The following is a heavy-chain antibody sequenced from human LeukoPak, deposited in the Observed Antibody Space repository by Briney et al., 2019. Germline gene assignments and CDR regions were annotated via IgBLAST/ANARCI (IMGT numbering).Heavy chain of an antibody. J-gene: IGHJ4*02. D-gene: IGHD3-22*01. Sequence: SETLSLTCAVYGGSFSGYYWSWIRQPPGKGLEWFGEINHSGSTNYNPSLKSRVTISVDTSKNQFSLKLSSVTAADTAVYYCARGQRLHYDSSGYKALSYWGQGTLVTVSS. CDR1: GGSFSGYY. CDR3: ARGQRLHYDSSGYKALSY. V-gene: IGHV4-34*01. CDR2: INHSGST.